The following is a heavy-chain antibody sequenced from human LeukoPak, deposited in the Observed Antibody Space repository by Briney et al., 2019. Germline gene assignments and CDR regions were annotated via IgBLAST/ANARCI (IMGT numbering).Heavy chain of an antibody. CDR1: GFTFSSYA. V-gene: IGHV3-30*04. Sequence: GRSLRLSCAASGFTFSSYAMHWVRQAPGKGLEWVAAISYDGSNKYYADSVKGRFTISRDNSKNTLYLQMNSLRAEDTAVYYCARGRTGYGSGSYPPYFDYWGQGTLVTVSS. J-gene: IGHJ4*02. D-gene: IGHD3-10*01. CDR2: ISYDGSNK. CDR3: ARGRTGYGSGSYPPYFDY.